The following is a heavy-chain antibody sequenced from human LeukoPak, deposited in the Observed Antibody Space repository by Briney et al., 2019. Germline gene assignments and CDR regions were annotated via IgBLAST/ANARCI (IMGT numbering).Heavy chain of an antibody. D-gene: IGHD2-15*01. CDR3: ARGHCSGGSCYSDFDY. CDR1: GYTFTSYY. V-gene: IGHV1-46*01. Sequence: AASVKVSCKASGYTFTSYYMHWVRQAPGQGLEWMGIINPSGGSTSYAQKFQGRVTMTRDTSTSTAYMELSSLRSEDTAVYYCARGHCSGGSCYSDFDYWGQGTLVTVSS. J-gene: IGHJ4*02. CDR2: INPSGGST.